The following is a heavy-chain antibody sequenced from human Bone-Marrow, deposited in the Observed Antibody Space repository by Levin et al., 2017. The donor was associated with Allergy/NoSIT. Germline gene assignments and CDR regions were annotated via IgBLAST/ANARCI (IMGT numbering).Heavy chain of an antibody. D-gene: IGHD2-2*01. V-gene: IGHV1-69*13. CDR2: IIPIFGTA. Sequence: SVKVSCKASGGTFSSYAISWVRQAPGQGLEWMGGIIPIFGTANYAQKFQGRVTITADESTSTAYMELSSLRSEDTAVYYCARARISPLSDKDIVVVPAATHYYYYYGMDVWGQGTTVTVSS. CDR3: ARARISPLSDKDIVVVPAATHYYYYYGMDV. CDR1: GGTFSSYA. J-gene: IGHJ6*02.